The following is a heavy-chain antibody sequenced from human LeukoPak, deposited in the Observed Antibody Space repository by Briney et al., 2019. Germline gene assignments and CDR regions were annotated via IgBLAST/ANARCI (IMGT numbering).Heavy chain of an antibody. J-gene: IGHJ4*02. CDR3: AREVRHSSSWFYDY. CDR2: IIPIFGTA. Sequence: GASVKVSCKASGGTFSSYAISWVRQAPGQGLEWMVGIIPIFGTANYAQKFQGRVTITADESTSTAYMELSSLRSEDTAVYYCAREVRHSSSWFYDYWGQGTLVTVSS. D-gene: IGHD6-13*01. CDR1: GGTFSSYA. V-gene: IGHV1-69*13.